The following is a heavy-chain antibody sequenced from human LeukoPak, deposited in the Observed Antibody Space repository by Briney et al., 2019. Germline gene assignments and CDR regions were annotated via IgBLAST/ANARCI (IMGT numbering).Heavy chain of an antibody. CDR3: AKGARSYTSAFFDS. V-gene: IGHV3-23*01. J-gene: IGHJ4*02. D-gene: IGHD3-10*01. CDR1: EFIFSSFA. CDR2: LSSTGGTT. Sequence: GGSLRLSCAASEFIFSSFAMNWVRRAPGKGLEWVSGLSSTGGTTYYTPAVKGRFTISRDNSKNILYLDMNTLRAEDTAVYYCAKGARSYTSAFFDSWGQGTQVTVSS.